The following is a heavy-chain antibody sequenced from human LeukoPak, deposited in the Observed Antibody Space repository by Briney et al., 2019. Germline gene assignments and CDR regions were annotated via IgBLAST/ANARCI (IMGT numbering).Heavy chain of an antibody. CDR1: GGSFSGYY. CDR2: INHSGST. J-gene: IGHJ4*02. D-gene: IGHD3-22*01. CDR3: AGSSYIGLDF. V-gene: IGHV4-34*01. Sequence: SSETLSLTCAVYGGSFSGYYWSWIRQPPGKGLEWIGEINHSGSTNYNPSLKSRVIISVDTSKNQFSLRLNSVTAADTAVYYCAGSSYIGLDFWGQGTLVTVSS.